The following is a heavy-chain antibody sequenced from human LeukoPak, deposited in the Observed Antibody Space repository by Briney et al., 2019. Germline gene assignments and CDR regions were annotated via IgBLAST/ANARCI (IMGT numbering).Heavy chain of an antibody. CDR1: GYSITSIYY. CDR2: IHHSGDT. Sequence: SETLSLTCTVSGYSITSIYYWGWIRQPPGKGLEWIGSIHHSGDTAYNPSLKSRVTISVDTSKSQFSLKLSSVTAADTAVYYCARSYASSGLDHWGPGTLVTVSS. D-gene: IGHD3-16*01. V-gene: IGHV4-38-2*02. CDR3: ARSYASSGLDH. J-gene: IGHJ4*02.